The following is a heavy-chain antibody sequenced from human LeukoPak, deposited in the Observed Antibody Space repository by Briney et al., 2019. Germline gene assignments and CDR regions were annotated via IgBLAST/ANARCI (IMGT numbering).Heavy chain of an antibody. CDR2: IYSNDDK. Sequence: ESGPTLVNPTQTLTLTCTFSGFSLSTSAVGVGWIRQSPGKAPDWLAIIYSNDDKRYSPSLRSRLTITMDTSNNQVVLTMTNMDPVDTATYYCAHSGEDAVGYYYDYWGQGTLVTVSS. V-gene: IGHV2-5*01. J-gene: IGHJ4*02. CDR1: GFSLSTSAVG. D-gene: IGHD3-22*01. CDR3: AHSGEDAVGYYYDY.